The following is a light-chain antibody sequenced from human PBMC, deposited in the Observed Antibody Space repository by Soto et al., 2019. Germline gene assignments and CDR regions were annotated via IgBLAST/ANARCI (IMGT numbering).Light chain of an antibody. CDR3: QQRSNWVT. V-gene: IGKV3-11*01. J-gene: IGKJ3*01. CDR2: DAS. Sequence: EIVLAQSPGSRSLSPRERATLSCRASQSVSSYLAWYQQKPGQATRLLIYDASNRATGIPARFSGSGSGADFTLTISSLEPEDFAVYYCQQRSNWVTFGPGTKVDI. CDR1: QSVSSY.